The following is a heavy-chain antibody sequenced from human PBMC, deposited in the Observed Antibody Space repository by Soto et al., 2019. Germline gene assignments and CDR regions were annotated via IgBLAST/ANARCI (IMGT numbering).Heavy chain of an antibody. V-gene: IGHV3-48*01. CDR2: FSPRGKSI. CDR1: GFTFSTYS. Sequence: EGQLVESGGGLVQPGGSLRLSCVASGFTFSTYSMNWVRQAPGKGLEWVSYFSPRGKSIYYADSVKGRFTVSRDNAKDSLYLQMSSLRAEDTAVYYCAKDEAYAFDIWGQGTMVTVSS. J-gene: IGHJ3*02. CDR3: AKDEAYAFDI.